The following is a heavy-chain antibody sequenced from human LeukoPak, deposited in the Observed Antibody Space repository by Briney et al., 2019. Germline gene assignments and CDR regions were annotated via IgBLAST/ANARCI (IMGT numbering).Heavy chain of an antibody. CDR1: GFPFSSYV. D-gene: IGHD6-13*01. V-gene: IGHV4-59*05. J-gene: IGHJ4*02. CDR2: IYYSGST. CDR3: AAAGFDY. Sequence: GSLRLSCAASGFPFSSYVMSWVRQAPGKGLEWIGSIYYSGSTYYNPSLKSRVTISVDTSKNQFSLKLSSVTAADTAVYYCAAAGFDYWGQGTLVTVSS.